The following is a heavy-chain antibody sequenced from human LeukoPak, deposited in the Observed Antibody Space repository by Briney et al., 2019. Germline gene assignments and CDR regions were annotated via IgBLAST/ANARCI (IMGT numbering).Heavy chain of an antibody. D-gene: IGHD3-22*01. V-gene: IGHV1-69*04. CDR3: AREGRYYDSSGGLGY. Sequence: GASVKVSCKASGYTFTSYGISWVRQAPGQGLEWMGRIIPILGIANYAQKFQGRVTITADKSTSTAYMELSSLRSEDTAVYYCAREGRYYDSSGGLGYWGQGTLVTVSS. CDR1: GYTFTSYG. J-gene: IGHJ4*02. CDR2: IIPILGIA.